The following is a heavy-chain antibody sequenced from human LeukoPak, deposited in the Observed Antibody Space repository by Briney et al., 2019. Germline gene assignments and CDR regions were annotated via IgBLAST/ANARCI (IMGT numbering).Heavy chain of an antibody. CDR3: ARGYYYGMDV. Sequence: SETLSLTCTVSGGSISSYYWSWIRQPPGKGLEWIGYIYYSGSTNYNPSLKSRVTISVDTSKNQLSLKLSSVTAADTAVYYSARGYYYGMDVWGKGTTVTVSS. CDR2: IYYSGST. V-gene: IGHV4-59*01. J-gene: IGHJ6*04. CDR1: GGSISSYY.